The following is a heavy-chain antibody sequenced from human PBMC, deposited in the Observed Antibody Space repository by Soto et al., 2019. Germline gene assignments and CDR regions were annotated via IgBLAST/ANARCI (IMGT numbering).Heavy chain of an antibody. D-gene: IGHD3-22*01. CDR1: GGSISSGGYY. CDR2: IYYSGST. V-gene: IGHV4-31*03. Sequence: SETLSLTCTVSGGSISSGGYYWSWIRQHPGKGLEWIGYIYYSGSTYYNPSLKSRVTISVDTSKNQFSLKPSSVTAADTAVYYCARVQGLGDYYDSRYFDYWGQGTLVTVSS. J-gene: IGHJ4*02. CDR3: ARVQGLGDYYDSRYFDY.